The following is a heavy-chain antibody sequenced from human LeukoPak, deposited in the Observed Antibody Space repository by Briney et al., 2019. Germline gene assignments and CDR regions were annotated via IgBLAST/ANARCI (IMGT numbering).Heavy chain of an antibody. CDR2: ISSDSTYI. J-gene: IGHJ4*02. Sequence: GGSLRLSCAASGFTFSTYWMTWVRQAPGKGLEWVSSISSDSTYIYYADSVRGRFTISRDNAKNSLYLQMNSLRAEDTAVYYCASDLRYPANWGQGTLVTVSS. D-gene: IGHD4-17*01. CDR1: GFTFSTYW. CDR3: ASDLRYPAN. V-gene: IGHV3-21*01.